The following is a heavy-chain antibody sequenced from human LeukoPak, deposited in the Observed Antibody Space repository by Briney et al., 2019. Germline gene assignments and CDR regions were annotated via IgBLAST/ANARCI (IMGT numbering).Heavy chain of an antibody. CDR3: ARVDSSGETLFDY. CDR2: ISTYNGNI. V-gene: IGHV1-18*01. J-gene: IGHJ4*02. CDR1: GYTFTSYG. D-gene: IGHD3-22*01. Sequence: GASVKVSCKASGYTFTSYGISWVRQAPGQGLEWMGWISTYNGNIKYAQKLQGRVTMTTETSTSTAYMELRSLRSDDTAVYYCARVDSSGETLFDYWGQGTLVTVSS.